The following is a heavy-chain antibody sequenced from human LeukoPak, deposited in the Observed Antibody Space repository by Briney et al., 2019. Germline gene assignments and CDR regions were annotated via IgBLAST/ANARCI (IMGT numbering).Heavy chain of an antibody. Sequence: GGSLRLSCAASGFTFSSYWMGWARQAPGKGLEWVANIKQDGSEEYYVDSVKGRFTISRDNAKNSLYLQMNSLRAEDTAVYYCARDRSKTSGEPLDYWSQGTLVSVSS. CDR2: IKQDGSEE. J-gene: IGHJ4*02. V-gene: IGHV3-7*01. CDR1: GFTFSSYW. D-gene: IGHD7-27*01. CDR3: ARDRSKTSGEPLDY.